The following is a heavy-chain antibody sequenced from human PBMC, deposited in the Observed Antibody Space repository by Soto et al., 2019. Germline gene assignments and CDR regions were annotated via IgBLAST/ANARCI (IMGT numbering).Heavy chain of an antibody. Sequence: GGSLRLSCAASGFTFSSYGMHWVRQAPGKGLEWVAVISYDGSNKYYADSVKGRFTISRDNSKNTLYLQMNSLRAEDTAVYYCAKDREAARPRDGMDVWGQGTTVTVSS. CDR1: GFTFSSYG. J-gene: IGHJ6*02. CDR2: ISYDGSNK. V-gene: IGHV3-30*18. CDR3: AKDREAARPRDGMDV. D-gene: IGHD6-6*01.